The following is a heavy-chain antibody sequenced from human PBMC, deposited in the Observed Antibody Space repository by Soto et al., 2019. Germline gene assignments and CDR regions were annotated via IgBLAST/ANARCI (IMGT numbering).Heavy chain of an antibody. J-gene: IGHJ6*02. Sequence: ASVKVSCKASGFTFTSSAVQWVRQARGQRLEWIGWIVIGSGNTNYAQKFQERVTITRDMSTSTAYMELSSLRSEDTAVYYCAAERYRGIDYYYGMDVWGQGTTVTVSS. CDR3: AAERYRGIDYYYGMDV. CDR2: IVIGSGNT. CDR1: GFTFTSSA. V-gene: IGHV1-58*01. D-gene: IGHD5-18*01.